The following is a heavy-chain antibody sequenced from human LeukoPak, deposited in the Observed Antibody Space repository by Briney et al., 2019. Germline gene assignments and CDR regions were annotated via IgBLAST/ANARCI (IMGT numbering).Heavy chain of an antibody. J-gene: IGHJ3*02. D-gene: IGHD4-17*01. CDR3: ARDLVTVTKGFDI. CDR2: ISYIGST. V-gene: IGHV4-59*11. CDR1: DDSFSSHY. Sequence: PSETLSLTCAVSDDSFSSHYWTWIRQPPGKGLEWIGYISYIGSTNYNPSLKSRVTISIDTSKNQFSLKLSSVTAADTSVYYCARDLVTVTKGFDIWGQGTMVSVSS.